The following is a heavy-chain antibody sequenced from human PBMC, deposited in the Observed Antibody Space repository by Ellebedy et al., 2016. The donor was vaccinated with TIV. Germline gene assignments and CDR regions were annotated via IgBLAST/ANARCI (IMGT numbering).Heavy chain of an antibody. CDR3: ARDLRNAFDY. V-gene: IGHV3-33*01. D-gene: IGHD3-3*01. Sequence: GESLKISXAASGFTFSSYGMHWVRQAPGKGLEWVAVIWYDGSNKYYADSAKGRFTISRDNSKNTLYLQMNSLRAEDTAVYYCARDLRNAFDYWGQGTLVTVSS. J-gene: IGHJ4*02. CDR1: GFTFSSYG. CDR2: IWYDGSNK.